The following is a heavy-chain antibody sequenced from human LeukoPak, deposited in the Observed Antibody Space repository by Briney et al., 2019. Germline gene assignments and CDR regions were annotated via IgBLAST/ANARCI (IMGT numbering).Heavy chain of an antibody. V-gene: IGHV3-53*05. J-gene: IGHJ3*02. CDR2: IYSGDDT. D-gene: IGHD2-15*01. CDR1: GFSVSSKY. Sequence: GGSLRLSCAATGFSVSSKYMSWVRQAPGKGLEWVSVIYSGDDTFYADSVKGRFTISRDDSKNTLYLQMNSLRSDDTAVYYCARVQGYCSGGSCYPGDAFDIWGQGTMVTVSS. CDR3: ARVQGYCSGGSCYPGDAFDI.